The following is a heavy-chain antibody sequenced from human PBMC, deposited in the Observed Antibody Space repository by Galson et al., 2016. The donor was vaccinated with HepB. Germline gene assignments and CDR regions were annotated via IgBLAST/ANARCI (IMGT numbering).Heavy chain of an antibody. CDR1: GFTFSNYG. CDR2: IWYDGSKK. V-gene: IGHV3-33*01. Sequence: PLRLSCAASGFTFSNYGMHWVRQAPGTGLEWVALIWYDGSKKYYAESVKGRLTISRDNSKNTLDLQMNGLRAEDTAVYYCARDGIPSPQDIGGRLPPPYYYGMDVWGQGTAVTVSS. D-gene: IGHD6-6*01. CDR3: ARDGIPSPQDIGGRLPPPYYYGMDV. J-gene: IGHJ6*02.